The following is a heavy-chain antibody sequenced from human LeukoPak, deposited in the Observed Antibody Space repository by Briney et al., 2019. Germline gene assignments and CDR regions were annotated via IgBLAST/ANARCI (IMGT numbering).Heavy chain of an antibody. CDR3: AKGIVVPAAIRPKSRFDY. D-gene: IGHD2-2*01. J-gene: IGHJ4*02. V-gene: IGHV3-23*01. Sequence: GGSRRLSCAASGFTFSSYEMNWVRQAPGKGLEWVSAISGSGGSTYYADSVKGRFTISRDNSKNTLYLQMNSLRAEDTAVYYCAKGIVVPAAIRPKSRFDYWGQGTLVTVSS. CDR2: ISGSGGST. CDR1: GFTFSSYE.